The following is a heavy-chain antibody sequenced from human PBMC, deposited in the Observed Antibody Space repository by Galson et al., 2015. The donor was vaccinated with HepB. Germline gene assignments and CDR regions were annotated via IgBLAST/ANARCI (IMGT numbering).Heavy chain of an antibody. V-gene: IGHV3-15*01. J-gene: IGHJ5*02. CDR1: GFTFSNAW. Sequence: SLRLSCAASGFTFSNAWMSWVRQAPGKGLEWVGRIKSKTDGGTTDYAAPVKGRFTISRDDSKNTLYLQMNSLKTEDTAVYYCTTDPDIVVIPAVTKWFDPWGQGTLVTVSS. CDR3: TTDPDIVVIPAVTKWFDP. CDR2: IKSKTDGGTT. D-gene: IGHD2-2*01.